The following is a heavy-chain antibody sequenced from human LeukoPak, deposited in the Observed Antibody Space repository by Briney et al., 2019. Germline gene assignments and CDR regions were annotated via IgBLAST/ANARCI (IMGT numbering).Heavy chain of an antibody. CDR1: GFTVSSNY. D-gene: IGHD6-13*01. V-gene: IGHV3-53*01. CDR2: IYSGGST. J-gene: IGHJ3*02. Sequence: GGSLRLSCAASGFTVSSNYMSWVRQAPGKGLEWVSVIYSGGSTYYADSVKGRFTISRDNSKNTLYLQMNSLRAEDTAVYYCARSIAAVQDAFDIWGQGTMVTVSS. CDR3: ARSIAAVQDAFDI.